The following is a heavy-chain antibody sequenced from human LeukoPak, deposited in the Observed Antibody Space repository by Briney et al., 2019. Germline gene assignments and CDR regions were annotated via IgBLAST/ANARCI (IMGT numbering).Heavy chain of an antibody. D-gene: IGHD3-10*01. V-gene: IGHV4-59*01. CDR2: IYYSGST. Sequence: SETLSLTCTVSGCTISSYYWSWIRQPPGKGLEWIGYIYYSGSTNYNPSLKSRVTISVDTSKNQFSLKLSSVTAADTAVYYCARGIVRGVSFDYWGQGPLVTVSS. CDR3: ARGIVRGVSFDY. CDR1: GCTISSYY. J-gene: IGHJ4*02.